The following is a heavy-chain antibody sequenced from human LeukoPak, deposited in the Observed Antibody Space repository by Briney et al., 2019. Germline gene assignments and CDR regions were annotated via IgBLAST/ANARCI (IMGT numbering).Heavy chain of an antibody. J-gene: IGHJ6*02. Sequence: SETLSLTCGVQGGSFSSYYWTWIRQSPGKGLEWIGEINESGSTNYNPSLKSRVSMSVDPSKNQFSLTLSSVTAADTAVFYCARAGRTSLTRGVRYFAIEVWGQGTTVTVSS. CDR1: GGSFSSYY. CDR3: ARAGRTSLTRGVRYFAIEV. CDR2: INESGST. V-gene: IGHV4-34*01. D-gene: IGHD3-10*01.